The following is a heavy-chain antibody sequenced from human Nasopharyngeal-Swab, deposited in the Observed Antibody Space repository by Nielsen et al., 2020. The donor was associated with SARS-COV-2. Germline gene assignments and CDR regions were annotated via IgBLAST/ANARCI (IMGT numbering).Heavy chain of an antibody. J-gene: IGHJ6*02. V-gene: IGHV4-61*02. D-gene: IGHD3-3*01. CDR1: GGSISSGSYY. CDR3: ARFDFWSGYSYYGMDV. Sequence: TLSLTCTVSGGSISSGSYYWSWIRQPAGKGLEWIGRIYTSESTNYNPSLKSRVTISVDTSKNQFSLKLSSVTAADTAVYYCARFDFWSGYSYYGMDVWGQGTTVTVSS. CDR2: IYTSEST.